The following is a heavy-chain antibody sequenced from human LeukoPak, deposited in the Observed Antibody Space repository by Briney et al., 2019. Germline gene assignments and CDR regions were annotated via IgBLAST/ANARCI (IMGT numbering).Heavy chain of an antibody. D-gene: IGHD3-10*01. Sequence: SETLSLTCAVYGGSFSGYYWSWIRQPPGKGLEWIGEINHSGSTNYNPSLKSRVTISVGTSKNQFSLKLSSVTAADTAVYYCARGIGNYYYMDVWGKGTTVTVSS. CDR1: GGSFSGYY. CDR2: INHSGST. V-gene: IGHV4-34*01. CDR3: ARGIGNYYYMDV. J-gene: IGHJ6*03.